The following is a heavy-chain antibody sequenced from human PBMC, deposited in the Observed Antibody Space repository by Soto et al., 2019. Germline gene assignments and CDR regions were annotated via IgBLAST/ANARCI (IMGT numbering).Heavy chain of an antibody. CDR2: INPNSGGT. CDR1: GYTFTGYY. V-gene: IGHV1-2*04. Sequence: ASVKVSCKASGYTFTGYYMHWVRQAPGQGLEWMGWINPNSGGTNYAQKFQGWVTMTRDTSISTAYMGLSRLRSDDTAVYYCARGQSIVVVVAATPSGYNWFDPWGQGTLVTVSS. D-gene: IGHD2-15*01. CDR3: ARGQSIVVVVAATPSGYNWFDP. J-gene: IGHJ5*02.